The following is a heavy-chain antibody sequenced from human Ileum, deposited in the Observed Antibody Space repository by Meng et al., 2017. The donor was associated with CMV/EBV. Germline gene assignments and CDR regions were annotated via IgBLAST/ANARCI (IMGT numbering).Heavy chain of an antibody. CDR2: LSVCSGET. CDR1: TFPDSF. V-gene: IGHV1-2*02. D-gene: IGHD2-2*02. Sequence: TFPDSFLHWVRPAPGQGLEWVGLLSVCSGETSSAQNLQGRVTMTRDTSISTVYMDLSRLRSDDTALYYCVREGYFCSSSSCYKSFDYWGQGTLVTVSS. CDR3: VREGYFCSSSSCYKSFDY. J-gene: IGHJ4*02.